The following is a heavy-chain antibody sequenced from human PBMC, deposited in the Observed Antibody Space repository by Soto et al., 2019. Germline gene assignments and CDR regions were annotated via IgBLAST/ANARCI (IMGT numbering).Heavy chain of an antibody. Sequence: QVQLVQSGAEVKKPGASVKVSCKASGYTFTDYYIHWVRQAPGQGLEWMGWINPNSGGTIYAQNFQGRVTMTRDTSISTASMKLNRLKSDDTALYFCARCQAGRGATLTDYWGQGTLVTVAS. D-gene: IGHD3-16*01. CDR2: INPNSGGT. V-gene: IGHV1-2*02. CDR3: ARCQAGRGATLTDY. J-gene: IGHJ4*02. CDR1: GYTFTDYY.